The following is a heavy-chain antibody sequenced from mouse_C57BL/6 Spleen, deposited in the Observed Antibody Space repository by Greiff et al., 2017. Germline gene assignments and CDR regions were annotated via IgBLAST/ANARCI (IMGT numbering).Heavy chain of an antibody. CDR2: ISSGGDYI. J-gene: IGHJ3*01. V-gene: IGHV5-9-1*02. CDR3: TRGSGAYYGSSYSWFAY. CDR1: GFTFSSYA. D-gene: IGHD1-1*01. Sequence: EVMLVESGEGLVKPGGSLKLSCAASGFTFSSYAMSWVRQTPEKRLEWVAYISSGGDYIYYADTVKGRFTISRDNARNTLYLQMSSLKSEDTAMYYCTRGSGAYYGSSYSWFAYWGQGTLVTVSA.